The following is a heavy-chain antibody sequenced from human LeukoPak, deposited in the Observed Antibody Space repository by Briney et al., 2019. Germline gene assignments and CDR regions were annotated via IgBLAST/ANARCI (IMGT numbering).Heavy chain of an antibody. Sequence: SETLSLTCAVSGGSISSSNWWSWVRQPPGKGLEWIGEIYHSGSTNYNPSLKSRVTISVDTSKNQFSLKLSSVTAADTAVYYCARLVITAYAEYFQHWGQGTLVTVSS. CDR3: ARLVITAYAEYFQH. J-gene: IGHJ1*01. CDR2: IYHSGST. D-gene: IGHD3-22*01. CDR1: GGSISSSNW. V-gene: IGHV4-4*02.